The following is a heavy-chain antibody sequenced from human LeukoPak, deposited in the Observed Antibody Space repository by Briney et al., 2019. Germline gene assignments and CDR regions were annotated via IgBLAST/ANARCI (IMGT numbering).Heavy chain of an antibody. J-gene: IGHJ4*02. CDR3: ARGQRITMTD. Sequence: PSETLSLTCAVYGGSFSAYYWSWIRQPPGKGLEWIGEINHSGTTNYNPSLKSRVAISVDTSRNQFSLRLSSVTAADTAVYYCARGQRITMTDWGQGTLVTVSS. CDR2: INHSGTT. D-gene: IGHD3-22*01. CDR1: GGSFSAYY. V-gene: IGHV4-34*01.